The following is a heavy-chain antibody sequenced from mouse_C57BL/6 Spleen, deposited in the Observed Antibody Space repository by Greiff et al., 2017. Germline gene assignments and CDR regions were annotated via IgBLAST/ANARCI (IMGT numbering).Heavy chain of an antibody. V-gene: IGHV1-42*01. CDR1: GYSFTGYY. CDR3: ARTLD. J-gene: IGHJ3*01. CDR2: INPSTGGT. Sequence: EVQLQQSGPELVKPGASVKISCKASGYSFTGYYMNWVKQSPEKSLEWIGEINPSTGGTTYNQKFKAKATLTVDKSSSTAYMQLKSLTSEDSAVYYCARTLDWGQGTLDTVSA.